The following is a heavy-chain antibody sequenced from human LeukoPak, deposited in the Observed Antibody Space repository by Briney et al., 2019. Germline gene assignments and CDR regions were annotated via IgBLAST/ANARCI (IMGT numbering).Heavy chain of an antibody. V-gene: IGHV3-53*01. CDR2: IYSSGST. CDR1: GFTVSSSC. CDR3: ARGGPGIAAAGTIPGAFDI. D-gene: IGHD6-13*01. Sequence: GGSLRLSCAASGFTVSSSCMSWVRQAPGRGLEWVSIIYSSGSTFYADSVKGRFAISRDISKNSLYLQMNSLKTEDTAVYYCARGGPGIAAAGTIPGAFDIWGQGTMVTVSS. J-gene: IGHJ3*02.